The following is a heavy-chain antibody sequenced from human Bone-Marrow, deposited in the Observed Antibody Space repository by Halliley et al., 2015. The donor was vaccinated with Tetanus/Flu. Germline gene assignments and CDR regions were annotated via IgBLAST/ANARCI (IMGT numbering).Heavy chain of an antibody. CDR3: VRGGGRYYSPYD. D-gene: IGHD3-10*01. CDR1: GFTFSNYW. Sequence: SLRLSCAASGFTFSNYWMHWVRQAPGKGLVWVSRINSAGNDVAYADSVKGRFTISRDNAKNTVYLQMNNLRVEDTAVYHCVRGGGRYYSPYDWGQGTLVTVSS. CDR2: INSAGNDV. V-gene: IGHV3-74*01. J-gene: IGHJ4*02.